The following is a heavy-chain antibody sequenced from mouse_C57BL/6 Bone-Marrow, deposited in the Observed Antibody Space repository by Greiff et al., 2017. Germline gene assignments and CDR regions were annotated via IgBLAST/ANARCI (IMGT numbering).Heavy chain of an antibody. CDR2: IHPRSGNT. J-gene: IGHJ1*03. Sequence: VQLQQSGAELARPGASVKLSCKASGYTFTSYGISWVKQRPGQGLEWIGEIHPRSGNTYYNAKFKGKATLTADKSSSTAYMELRSLTSEDSAVYFCANGRYFDVWGTGTTVTVSS. D-gene: IGHD1-1*02. CDR1: GYTFTSYG. CDR3: ANGRYFDV. V-gene: IGHV1-81*01.